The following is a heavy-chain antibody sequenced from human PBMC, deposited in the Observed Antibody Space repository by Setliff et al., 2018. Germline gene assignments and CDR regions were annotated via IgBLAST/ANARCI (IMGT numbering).Heavy chain of an antibody. J-gene: IGHJ4*02. CDR3: ARTCSGSGCYAGLES. CDR1: GFPFTNTW. CDR2: ISSSSSTI. D-gene: IGHD2-15*01. Sequence: PGGSLRLSCAASGFPFTNTWMSWVRQVPGKGLEWVSYISSSSSTIYYADSVKGRFTISRDNAKNTLYLQMNSLRPEDTAVYYCARTCSGSGCYAGLESWGQGTPVTVSS. V-gene: IGHV3-48*04.